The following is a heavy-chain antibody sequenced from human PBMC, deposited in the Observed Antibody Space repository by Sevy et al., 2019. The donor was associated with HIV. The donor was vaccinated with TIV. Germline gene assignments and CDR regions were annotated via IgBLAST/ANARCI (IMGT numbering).Heavy chain of an antibody. V-gene: IGHV1-24*01. J-gene: IGHJ4*02. CDR1: GYTLSQLS. Sequence: ASVKGSCKVSGYTLSQLSMHWVRQAPGKGLEWMGRFDPEDGETIFAQKFQGRVTMTEDTFTDTACMELSSLRSEDTAVYYCASAREYYEDNSGYLDYWGQGTLVTVSS. D-gene: IGHD3-22*01. CDR2: FDPEDGET. CDR3: ASAREYYEDNSGYLDY.